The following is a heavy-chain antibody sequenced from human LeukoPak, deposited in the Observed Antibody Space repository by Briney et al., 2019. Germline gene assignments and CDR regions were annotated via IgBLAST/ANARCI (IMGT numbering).Heavy chain of an antibody. CDR3: ARGDCSGGTCYSDSAFRI. CDR1: GDNVSSNSTT. J-gene: IGHJ3*02. CDR2: TYYRSKWYN. V-gene: IGHV6-1*01. Sequence: SQTLSLTCAISGDNVSSNSTTWNWIRQSPSRGLGWLGRTYYRSKWYNDYAISLKGRITINPDTSKNQFSLHLNSVTPEDTAVYYCARGDCSGGTCYSDSAFRIWGRGTKVTVSS. D-gene: IGHD2-15*01.